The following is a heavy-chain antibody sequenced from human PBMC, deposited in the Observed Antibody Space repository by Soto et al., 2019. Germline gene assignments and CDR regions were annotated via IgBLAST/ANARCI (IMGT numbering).Heavy chain of an antibody. J-gene: IGHJ6*02. D-gene: IGHD5-12*01. CDR1: GFTFSNYA. CDR3: ARDAPVATSKYYYYGMDV. CDR2: ISYDGSNK. V-gene: IGHV3-30-3*01. Sequence: LRLSCAASGFTFSNYAMHWVRQAPGKGLEWVAVISYDGSNKYYADSVKGRFTISRDNSKNTLYLQMNSLRGEDTAVYYCARDAPVATSKYYYYGMDVWGQGTTVTVSS.